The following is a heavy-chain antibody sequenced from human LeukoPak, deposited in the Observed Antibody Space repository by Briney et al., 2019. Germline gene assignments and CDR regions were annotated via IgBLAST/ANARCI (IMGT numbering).Heavy chain of an antibody. Sequence: SDTLSLTCTVSGGPISSYYWRWLRRPPGKGREWIGYIYYSGSTKYNRSLRSRVTITADTSKNQISLKLSSVTAADTAVYYCARDAPSGYYFYGMDVWGQGTTVSVSS. CDR3: ARDAPSGYYFYGMDV. CDR2: IYYSGST. V-gene: IGHV4-59*13. CDR1: GGPISSYY. D-gene: IGHD6-19*01. J-gene: IGHJ6*01.